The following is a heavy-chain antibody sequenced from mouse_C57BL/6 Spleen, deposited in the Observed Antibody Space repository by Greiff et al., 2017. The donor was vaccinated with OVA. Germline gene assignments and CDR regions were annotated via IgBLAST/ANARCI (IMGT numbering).Heavy chain of an antibody. D-gene: IGHD2-5*01. CDR2: IHPNSGST. Sequence: QVHVKQPGAELVKPGASVKLSCKASGYTFTSYWMHWVKQRPGQGLEWIGMIHPNSGSTNYNEKFKSKATLTVDKSSSTAYMQLSSLTSEDSAVYYCARVEGYSNYVDYWGQGTTLTVSS. CDR1: GYTFTSYW. V-gene: IGHV1-64*01. J-gene: IGHJ2*01. CDR3: ARVEGYSNYVDY.